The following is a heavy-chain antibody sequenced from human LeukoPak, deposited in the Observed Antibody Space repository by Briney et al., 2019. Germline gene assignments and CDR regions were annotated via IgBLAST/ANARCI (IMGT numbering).Heavy chain of an antibody. J-gene: IGHJ4*02. Sequence: SETLSLTCSVSHYSISSDCFWGWIRQPPGKGLEWIGSLHHSGSTYYNPSLKSRVTISVDTSKNQFSLKVSSVTAADTAVYYCARAYYDILTGYYRWDYWGQGTLVTVSS. CDR3: ARAYYDILTGYYRWDY. D-gene: IGHD3-9*01. CDR2: LHHSGST. V-gene: IGHV4-38-2*02. CDR1: HYSISSDCF.